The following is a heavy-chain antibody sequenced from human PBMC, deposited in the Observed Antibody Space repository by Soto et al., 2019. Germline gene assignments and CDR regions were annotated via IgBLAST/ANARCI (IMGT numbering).Heavy chain of an antibody. J-gene: IGHJ4*02. D-gene: IGHD5-12*01. CDR3: ARGRRGYSGYEVVFGY. CDR1: GCTFTSYA. Sequence: QVQLVQSGAEVKKPGASVKVSCKASGCTFTSYAMHWVRQAPGQRLEWMGWINAGNGNTKYSQKFQGRVTITRDTSASTAYMEASSLRSEDTAVYYCARGRRGYSGYEVVFGYWGQGTLVTVSS. V-gene: IGHV1-3*01. CDR2: INAGNGNT.